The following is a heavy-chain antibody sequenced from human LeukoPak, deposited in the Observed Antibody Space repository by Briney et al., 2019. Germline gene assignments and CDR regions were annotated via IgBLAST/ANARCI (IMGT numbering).Heavy chain of an antibody. CDR1: GFTFSSYA. V-gene: IGHV3-48*02. Sequence: GGSLRLSCAASGFTFSSYAMSWVRQAPGKGLEWVSYISSSSSTIYYADSVKGRFTISRDNAKNSLYLQMNSLRDEDTAVYYCARDRERFYGDYGYWGQGTLVTVSS. CDR3: ARDRERFYGDYGY. CDR2: ISSSSSTI. J-gene: IGHJ4*02. D-gene: IGHD4-17*01.